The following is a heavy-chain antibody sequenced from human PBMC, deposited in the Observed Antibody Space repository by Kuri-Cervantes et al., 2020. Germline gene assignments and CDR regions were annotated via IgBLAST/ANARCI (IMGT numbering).Heavy chain of an antibody. CDR1: EDAFVSIDHS. CDR3: ARVARYRVVPNSNLFFYFMDV. Sequence: ASVKVSCKASEDAFVSIDHSLLWVRQAPGQGLEWIGLINFKSGDIKNDHKFQGRVTMTRDTTVNTAYLELTGLASDDTATYFCARVARYRVVPNSNLFFYFMDVWGGGTTVTVSS. V-gene: IGHV1-2*02. D-gene: IGHD5/OR15-5a*01. CDR2: INFKSGDI. J-gene: IGHJ6*03.